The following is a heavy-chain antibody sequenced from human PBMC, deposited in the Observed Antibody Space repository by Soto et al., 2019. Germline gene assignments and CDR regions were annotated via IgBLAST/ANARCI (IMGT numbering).Heavy chain of an antibody. CDR3: VKNRGSWYGPSDY. V-gene: IGHV3-64D*06. CDR1: GFTFSSYA. J-gene: IGHJ4*02. CDR2: ISSNGGST. Sequence: PGGPLRLSCSASGFTFSSYAMHWVRQAPGKGLEYVSGISSNGGSTYYADSVKGRFTISRDNSKNTLYLQMSSLRAEDTAVYYCVKNRGSWYGPSDYWGQGTLVTVSS. D-gene: IGHD6-13*01.